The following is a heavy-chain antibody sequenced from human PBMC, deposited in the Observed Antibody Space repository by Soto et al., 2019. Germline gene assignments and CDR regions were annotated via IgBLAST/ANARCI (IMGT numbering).Heavy chain of an antibody. J-gene: IGHJ4*02. V-gene: IGHV3-9*01. D-gene: IGHD2-2*01. Sequence: GGSLRLSCAASGFTFDDYAMHWVRQAPGKGLEWVSGISWNSGSIGYADSVKGRFTISRDNAKNSLYLQMNSLRAEDTALYYCARSGVVPAAIDYWGQGTLVTVSS. CDR1: GFTFDDYA. CDR2: ISWNSGSI. CDR3: ARSGVVPAAIDY.